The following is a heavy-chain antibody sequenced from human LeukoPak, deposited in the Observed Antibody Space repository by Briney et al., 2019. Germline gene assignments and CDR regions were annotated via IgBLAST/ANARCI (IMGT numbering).Heavy chain of an antibody. CDR1: GFTFSNAW. V-gene: IGHV3-15*01. CDR3: TTGPGYYDGSAYFDC. J-gene: IGHJ4*02. Sequence: PGGSLRPSCAASGFTFSNAWMTWVRQGPGKGLEWVGRIKSKTDGGTTDYAAPVKGRFTISRDDSKNTLYLQIKSLKTEDTAVYYCTTGPGYYDGSAYFDCWGQGTLVTVSS. D-gene: IGHD3-22*01. CDR2: IKSKTDGGTT.